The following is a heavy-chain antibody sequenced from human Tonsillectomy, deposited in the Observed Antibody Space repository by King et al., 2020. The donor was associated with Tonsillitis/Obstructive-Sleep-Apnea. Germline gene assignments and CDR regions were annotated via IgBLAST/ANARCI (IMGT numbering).Heavy chain of an antibody. CDR1: GFTFSSYG. J-gene: IGHJ3*02. CDR3: ARDGGSEYYDYIWGSYHIDAFDI. V-gene: IGHV3-33*01. D-gene: IGHD3-16*02. Sequence: QVQLVESGGGVVQPGRSLRLSCAASGFTFSSYGMHWVRQAPGKGLEWVAVIWYDGSNKYYADSVKGRFTISRDNSKNTLYLQMNSLRAEDTAVYYCARDGGSEYYDYIWGSYHIDAFDIWGQGTMVTVSS. CDR2: IWYDGSNK.